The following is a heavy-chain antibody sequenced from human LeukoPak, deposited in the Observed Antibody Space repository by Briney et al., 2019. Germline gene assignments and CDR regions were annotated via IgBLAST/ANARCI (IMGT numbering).Heavy chain of an antibody. Sequence: ASVKVSCKASGGTFSSYAISWVRQAPGQGLEWMGGIIPIFGTANYAQKFQGRVTITADESTSTAYMELSSLRSEYTAVYYCARAGAIFGVVKHYYYYMDVWGKGTTVTVSS. CDR2: IIPIFGTA. V-gene: IGHV1-69*13. J-gene: IGHJ6*03. CDR3: ARAGAIFGVVKHYYYYMDV. CDR1: GGTFSSYA. D-gene: IGHD3-3*01.